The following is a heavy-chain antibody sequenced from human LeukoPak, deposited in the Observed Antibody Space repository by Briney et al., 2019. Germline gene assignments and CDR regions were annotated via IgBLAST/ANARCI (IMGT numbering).Heavy chain of an antibody. CDR2: ISSSSSYI. CDR1: GFPFSSYS. CDR3: ARDVMTT. V-gene: IGHV3-21*01. Sequence: PGRSLRLSCAASGFPFSSYSMNWVRQAPGKGLEWVSSISSSSSYIYSADSVKGRFTISRDNAKNSLYLQMNSLRAEDTAVYYCARDVMTTWGQGTLVTVSS. J-gene: IGHJ5*02.